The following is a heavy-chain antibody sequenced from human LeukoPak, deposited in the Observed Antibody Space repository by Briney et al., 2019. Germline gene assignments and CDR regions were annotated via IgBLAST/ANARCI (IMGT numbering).Heavy chain of an antibody. J-gene: IGHJ4*02. Sequence: PGGSLRLSCAASGFTFSDYYMSWIRQAPGKGLEWVSYISSSGSTIYYADSVKGRFTISRDNAKNSLYLQMNSLRSEDTAVYYCATDSSGIEYYFDYWGQGTLVTVSS. CDR2: ISSSGSTI. V-gene: IGHV3-11*01. D-gene: IGHD6-19*01. CDR1: GFTFSDYY. CDR3: ATDSSGIEYYFDY.